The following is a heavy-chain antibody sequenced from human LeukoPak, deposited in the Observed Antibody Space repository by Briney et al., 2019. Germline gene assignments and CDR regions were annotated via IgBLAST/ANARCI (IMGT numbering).Heavy chain of an antibody. V-gene: IGHV3-33*08. CDR2: IWYDGSNK. J-gene: IGHJ4*02. Sequence: GGSLRLSCAASGFTVSSNYMSWVRQAPGKGLEWVAVIWYDGSNKYYADSVKGRFTISRDNSKNTLYLQMNSLRAEDTAVYYCARDEYYYDSSGTFDYWGQGTLVTVSS. CDR3: ARDEYYYDSSGTFDY. CDR1: GFTVSSNY. D-gene: IGHD3-22*01.